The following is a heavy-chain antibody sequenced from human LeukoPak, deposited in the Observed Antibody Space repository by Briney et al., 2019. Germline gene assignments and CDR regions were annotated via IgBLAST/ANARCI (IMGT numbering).Heavy chain of an antibody. V-gene: IGHV3-48*04. CDR1: GFTFSSYS. CDR3: ARTRRGVTKYYFDY. CDR2: ISSSGSTI. J-gene: IGHJ4*02. D-gene: IGHD6-25*01. Sequence: GGSLRLSCAASGFTFSSYSMDWVRQAPGKGLEWVSYISSSGSTIYYADSVKGRFTISRDNAKNSLYLQMNSLRAEDTAVYYCARTRRGVTKYYFDYWGQGTLVTVSS.